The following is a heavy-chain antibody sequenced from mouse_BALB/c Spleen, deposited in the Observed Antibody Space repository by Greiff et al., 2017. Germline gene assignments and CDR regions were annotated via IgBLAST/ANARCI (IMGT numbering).Heavy chain of an antibody. Sequence: VQLQESGAELAKPGASVKMSCKASGYTFTSYWMHWVKQRPGQGLEWIGYINPSTGYTEYNQKFKDKATLTADKSSSTAYMQLSSLTSEDSAVYYCASGEGNYDYAMDYWGQGTSVTVSS. CDR1: GYTFTSYW. CDR2: INPSTGYT. CDR3: ASGEGNYDYAMDY. D-gene: IGHD2-1*01. V-gene: IGHV1-7*01. J-gene: IGHJ4*01.